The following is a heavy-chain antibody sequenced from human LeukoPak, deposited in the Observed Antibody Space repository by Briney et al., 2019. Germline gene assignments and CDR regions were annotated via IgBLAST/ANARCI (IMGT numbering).Heavy chain of an antibody. CDR2: INSDGSST. CDR3: ASLDY. J-gene: IGHJ4*02. CDR1: GFTFSISW. Sequence: GGSLRLSCAASGFTFSISWVHWVRQAPGKGLVWVSSINSDGSSTSYADSVKGRFTISRDNAKNTLYLQMNTLRAEDTAVYYCASLDYWGQGTPVTASS. V-gene: IGHV3-74*01.